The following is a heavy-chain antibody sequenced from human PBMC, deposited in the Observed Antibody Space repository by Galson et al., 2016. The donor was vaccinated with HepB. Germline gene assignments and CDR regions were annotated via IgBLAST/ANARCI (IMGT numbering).Heavy chain of an antibody. CDR1: GFTFSVYA. D-gene: IGHD1-26*01. CDR2: ISGSGTSP. CDR3: ASASGSNVHFDS. V-gene: IGHV3-23*01. J-gene: IGHJ4*02. Sequence: SLRLSCAASGFTFSVYAMNWVRQAPGKGLEWVAGISGSGTSPYYGDSVEGRFTISRDNAKNTLYLQMNSLRAEDTAVYYCASASGSNVHFDSWGQGTLVTVSS.